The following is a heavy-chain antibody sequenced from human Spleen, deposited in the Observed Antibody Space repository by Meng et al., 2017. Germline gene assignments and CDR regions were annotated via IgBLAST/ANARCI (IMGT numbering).Heavy chain of an antibody. CDR3: ARVYWALDV. V-gene: IGHV3-33*01. Sequence: GGSLRLSCAASGFTFSTYAIHWVRQAPGKGLEWVGVIWYDGSSKYYADSVKGRFTISRDNSKSTLFLQMNSLRADDTAVYYCARVYWALDVWGQGTTVTVSS. J-gene: IGHJ6*02. D-gene: IGHD2-15*01. CDR1: GFTFSTYA. CDR2: IWYDGSSK.